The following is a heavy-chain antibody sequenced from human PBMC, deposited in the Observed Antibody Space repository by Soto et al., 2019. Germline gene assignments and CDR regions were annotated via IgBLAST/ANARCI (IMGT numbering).Heavy chain of an antibody. CDR3: AKLEDIVVVPAATNAFDI. Sequence: GGSLRLSCAASGFTFSSYAMSWVRQAPGKGLEWVSAISGSGGSTYYADSVKGRFTISRDNSKNTLYLQMNSLRAEDTAVYYCAKLEDIVVVPAATNAFDIWGQGTMVTVSS. J-gene: IGHJ3*02. CDR1: GFTFSSYA. D-gene: IGHD2-2*01. V-gene: IGHV3-23*01. CDR2: ISGSGGST.